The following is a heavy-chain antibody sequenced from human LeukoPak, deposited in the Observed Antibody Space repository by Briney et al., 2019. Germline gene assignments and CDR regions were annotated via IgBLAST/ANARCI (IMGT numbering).Heavy chain of an antibody. J-gene: IGHJ4*02. V-gene: IGHV4-4*07. Sequence: SETLSLTCTVSGGSISSYYWSWIRQPAGKGLEWIGRIYTSGSTNYNPSLKSRVTISVDTSKNQFSLKLSSVTAADTAVYYCARGGLRYNWNYVLDYWGQGTLVTVSS. CDR2: IYTSGST. CDR1: GGSISSYY. D-gene: IGHD1-7*01. CDR3: ARGGLRYNWNYVLDY.